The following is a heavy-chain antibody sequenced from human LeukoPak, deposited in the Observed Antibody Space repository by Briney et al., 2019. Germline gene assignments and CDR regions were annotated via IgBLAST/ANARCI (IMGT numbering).Heavy chain of an antibody. D-gene: IGHD6-19*01. CDR1: VDSISDTIFY. V-gene: IGHV4-39*01. Sequence: SDTLSLTCTVSVDSISDTIFYWGWIRQPPGKGLEWIGSIHYSGNTYYNPSLKSRVSISVDTHKNQFSLRLNSVTATDTAVYYCARPGGTGWYYFDFWGQGSLVTVSS. CDR3: ARPGGTGWYYFDF. J-gene: IGHJ4*02. CDR2: IHYSGNT.